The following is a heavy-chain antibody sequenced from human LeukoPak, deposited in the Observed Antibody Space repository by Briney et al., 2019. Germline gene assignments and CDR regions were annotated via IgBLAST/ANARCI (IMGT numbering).Heavy chain of an antibody. J-gene: IGHJ3*02. CDR1: GGTFSSYA. CDR3: ATRLRAAFDI. CDR2: IIPIFGTA. Sequence: SVKVSCKASGGTFSSYAISWVRQAPGQGLEWMGGIIPIFGTANYAQKFQGRVTITRDTSASTAYMELSSLRSEDTAVYYCATRLRAAFDIWGQGTMVTVSS. D-gene: IGHD3-10*01. V-gene: IGHV1-69*05.